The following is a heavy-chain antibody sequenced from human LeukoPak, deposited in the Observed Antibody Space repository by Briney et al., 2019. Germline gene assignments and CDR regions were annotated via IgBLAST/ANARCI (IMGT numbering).Heavy chain of an antibody. CDR1: GFTFSSYS. CDR2: LSSDGSNK. J-gene: IGHJ4*02. CDR3: ASSPLGMGRDY. D-gene: IGHD7-27*01. Sequence: GRSLRLSCAASGFTFSSYSMHWVRQAPGKGLEWVAVLSSDGSNKYYAGSVKGRFTISRDNSKNTLSLQMNSLRAEDTAVYYCASSPLGMGRDYWGQGTLVTVSS. V-gene: IGHV3-30-3*01.